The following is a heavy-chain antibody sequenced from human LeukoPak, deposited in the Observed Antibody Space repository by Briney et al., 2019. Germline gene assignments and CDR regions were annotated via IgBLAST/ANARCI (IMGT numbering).Heavy chain of an antibody. V-gene: IGHV5-51*01. J-gene: IGHJ5*02. CDR3: ARRVVVTAKNWFDP. CDR2: IYPGASDT. CDR1: GYSFTNYW. Sequence: GESLKISCKGFGYSFTNYWIGWVRQLPGKGLEWMGIIYPGASDTRYSPSFQGQVTISADKSISTAYLQWSSLKASDTAMYYCARRVVVTAKNWFDPWGQGTLVTVSS. D-gene: IGHD2-21*02.